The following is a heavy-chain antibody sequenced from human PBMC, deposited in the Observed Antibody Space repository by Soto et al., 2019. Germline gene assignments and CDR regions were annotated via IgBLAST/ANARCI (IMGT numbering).Heavy chain of an antibody. CDR2: ISGSGGST. V-gene: IGHV3-23*01. CDR1: GFTFSIYT. CDR3: AKDCGTSENIVTLLLDY. D-gene: IGHD2-15*01. J-gene: IGHJ4*02. Sequence: GGSLRLSCAASGFTFSIYTMSWVRQAPGKGLEWVSAISGSGGSTYYADSVKGRFTISRDNSKNTLSLQMNSLRAEDTAVYYCAKDCGTSENIVTLLLDYWGQGTLVTVSS.